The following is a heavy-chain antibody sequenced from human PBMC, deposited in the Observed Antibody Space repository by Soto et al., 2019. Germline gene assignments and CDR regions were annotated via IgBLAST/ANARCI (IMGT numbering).Heavy chain of an antibody. CDR3: ARVSATGTRWFDP. CDR2: ISHRGTA. J-gene: IGHJ5*02. D-gene: IGHD6-13*01. Sequence: PSETLSLTCTVSGGSISSGAYYWGWIRQHPGKGLEWIGYISHRGTAYYTPSLKSRVSLSVDPSKSQFSLNVTSLIAADTAVYYCARVSATGTRWFDPWGPGTLVTVSS. V-gene: IGHV4-31*03. CDR1: GGSISSGAYY.